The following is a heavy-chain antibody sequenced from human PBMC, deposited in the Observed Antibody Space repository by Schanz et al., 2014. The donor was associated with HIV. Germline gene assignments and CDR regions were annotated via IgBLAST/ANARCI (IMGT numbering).Heavy chain of an antibody. J-gene: IGHJ6*02. CDR3: ARDRSSSHYSYFYAMDV. CDR2: INDSGRA. Sequence: QVQLQQWGAGLLKPSETLSLTCAVYGGSFSGDYWTWLRQSPGKALEWIGEINDSGRASINPSLKSRVTMSVDTSKNQFSLKLRSVTAADTAVYYCARDRSSSHYSYFYAMDVWGQGTTVTVSS. D-gene: IGHD6-13*01. CDR1: GGSFSGDY. V-gene: IGHV4-34*01.